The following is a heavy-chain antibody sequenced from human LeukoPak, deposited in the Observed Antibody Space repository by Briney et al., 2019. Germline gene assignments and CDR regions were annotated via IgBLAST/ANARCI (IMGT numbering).Heavy chain of an antibody. Sequence: SETLSLTCTVSGGSISSYYWSWIRQPAGKGLEWIGRIYTSGSTNYSPSLKSRVTISVDTSKNQFSLKLSSVTAADTAVYYCARPRLGRHHAFDIWGQGTMVTVSS. CDR1: GGSISSYY. J-gene: IGHJ3*02. CDR2: IYTSGST. V-gene: IGHV4-4*07. CDR3: ARPRLGRHHAFDI. D-gene: IGHD3-10*01.